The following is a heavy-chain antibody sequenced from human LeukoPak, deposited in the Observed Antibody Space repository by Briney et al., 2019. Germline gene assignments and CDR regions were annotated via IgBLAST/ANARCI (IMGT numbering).Heavy chain of an antibody. CDR2: IWYDGSNK. CDR1: GFTFSSYG. Sequence: GRSLRLSCAASGFTFSSYGMHWARQARGKGLEWVTVIWYDGSNKYYADSVKGRFTISRDNSKNTLYLQMNSLRAEDTAVYYCARDYYDILTSAPDYWGQGTLVTVSS. J-gene: IGHJ4*02. CDR3: ARDYYDILTSAPDY. V-gene: IGHV3-33*01. D-gene: IGHD3-9*01.